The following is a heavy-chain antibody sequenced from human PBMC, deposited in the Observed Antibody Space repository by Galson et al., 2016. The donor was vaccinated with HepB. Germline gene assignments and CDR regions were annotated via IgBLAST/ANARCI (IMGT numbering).Heavy chain of an antibody. CDR1: GDSISGSNW. D-gene: IGHD3-3*01. J-gene: IGHJ6*02. V-gene: IGHV4-4*02. CDR3: ARAGRFFEWYIGGDYYSGMDL. Sequence: SETLSLTCAVSGDSISGSNWWTWVRQPPGKGLEWIGEVSHSGSTNYNPSLKSRVTISVDNSKNQFFLRLTSVTAADTAVYYCARAGRFFEWYIGGDYYSGMDLWGQGTTVTVSS. CDR2: VSHSGST.